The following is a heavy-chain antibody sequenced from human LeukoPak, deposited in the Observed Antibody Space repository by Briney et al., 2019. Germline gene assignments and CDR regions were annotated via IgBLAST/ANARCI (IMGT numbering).Heavy chain of an antibody. D-gene: IGHD4-17*01. V-gene: IGHV4-59*11. CDR3: ARDLVTVTKGSDI. J-gene: IGHJ3*02. CDR1: ADSFSSHY. CDR2: ISYIGST. Sequence: SETLSLTCAVSADSFSSHYWTWLRQPPGKGLEGIGYISYIGSTNYNPSLKSRVTISIDTSKNQFSLRLSSVTAADTAVYYCARDLVTVTKGSDIWGQGTTVSVSS.